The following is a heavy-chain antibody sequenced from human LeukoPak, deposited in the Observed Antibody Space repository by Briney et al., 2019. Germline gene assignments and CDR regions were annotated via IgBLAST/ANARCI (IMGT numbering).Heavy chain of an antibody. Sequence: SETLSLTSTVSGGSVSSGSYYWTWIRQPPGKGLEWIGYISYSGSTNYNPSLKSRVTISVDTSKNQFSLNLSSVTAADTAVYYCARRGSGGRSFDIWGQGTMVTVSS. CDR2: ISYSGST. J-gene: IGHJ3*02. CDR1: GGSVSSGSYY. D-gene: IGHD2-15*01. CDR3: ARRGSGGRSFDI. V-gene: IGHV4-61*01.